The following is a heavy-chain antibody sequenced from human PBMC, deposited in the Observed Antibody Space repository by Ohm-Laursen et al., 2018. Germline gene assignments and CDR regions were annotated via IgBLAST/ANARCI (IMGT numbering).Heavy chain of an antibody. J-gene: IGHJ4*02. CDR3: ASLTTRGDYGDY. V-gene: IGHV3-74*01. CDR2: INSDGSST. CDR1: GFTFSNYW. D-gene: IGHD4-17*01. Sequence: SLRLSCTASGFTFSNYWMHWVRQVPGKGLVWVPRINSDGSSTNYADSVKGRFTISRDNAKNTLYLQMNSLRAEDTAVYYCASLTTRGDYGDYWGQGTLVTVSS.